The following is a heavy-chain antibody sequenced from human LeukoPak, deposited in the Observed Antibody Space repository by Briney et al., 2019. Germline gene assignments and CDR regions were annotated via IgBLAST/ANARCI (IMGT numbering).Heavy chain of an antibody. Sequence: GASVKVSRRASGYTFSNFGINWVRQAPRQPLEWIAWISGNNDTANYGKKFQGRFTVTTDSSTSTAYMELRNLRSDDTAVYYCARDGTSTDDYWGQGTLVTVSS. CDR3: ARDGTSTDDY. D-gene: IGHD2-2*01. J-gene: IGHJ4*02. V-gene: IGHV1-18*01. CDR1: GYTFSNFG. CDR2: ISGNNDTA.